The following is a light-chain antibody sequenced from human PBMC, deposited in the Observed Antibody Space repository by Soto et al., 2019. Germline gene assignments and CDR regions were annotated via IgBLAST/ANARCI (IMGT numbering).Light chain of an antibody. CDR2: DAS. CDR1: QSISSW. V-gene: IGKV1-5*01. J-gene: IGKJ1*01. Sequence: GDRVTITCRASQSISSWLAWYQQKPGKAPKLLIYDASSLESGVPSRFSGSGSGTEFTLTISSLQPDDFATYYCQQYNSYSRAFGQVTKVEIK. CDR3: QQYNSYSRA.